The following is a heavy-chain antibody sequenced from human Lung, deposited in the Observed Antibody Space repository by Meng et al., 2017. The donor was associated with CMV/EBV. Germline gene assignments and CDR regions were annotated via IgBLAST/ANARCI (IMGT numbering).Heavy chain of an antibody. CDR2: VVYSGTT. D-gene: IGHD1-14*01. V-gene: IGHV4-39*01. Sequence: QPEMKESGPGLVKPSETLSPTCTVSGGSISSSSYYWAWIRQPPGEGLEWIGSVVYSGTTYYTSSLKSRVSISVDTSKNQFSLKLSSVTAADTAVYYCARHHHSPTFDYWGQGTLVTVSS. CDR1: GGSISSSSYY. CDR3: ARHHHSPTFDY. J-gene: IGHJ4*02.